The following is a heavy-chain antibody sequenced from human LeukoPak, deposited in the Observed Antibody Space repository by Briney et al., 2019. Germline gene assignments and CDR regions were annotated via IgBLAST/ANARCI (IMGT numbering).Heavy chain of an antibody. CDR3: ARALFGSPGYFDY. Sequence: ASVKVSCKASGYSFSTYGLSWVRQAPGQGLEWLGWISAFGTNTNYAQKLQGRVTMTTDTSTSTAYMELRSLRSDDTAVYYCARALFGSPGYFDYWGQGTLVTVSS. V-gene: IGHV1-18*01. CDR2: ISAFGTNT. CDR1: GYSFSTYG. J-gene: IGHJ4*02. D-gene: IGHD3-3*01.